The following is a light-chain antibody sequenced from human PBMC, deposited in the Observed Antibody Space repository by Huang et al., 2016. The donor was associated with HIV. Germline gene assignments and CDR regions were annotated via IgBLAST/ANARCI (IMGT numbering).Light chain of an antibody. Sequence: EIVLTQSPATLSLSPGESATLSCRASQTVSSYLAWYQQKPGQPPRLLIYDASKWTTDIPARFNGSGFGTDFTLTISSLELEDSAIYFCQECDNWPRLAFGGGTKVEI. CDR1: QTVSSY. CDR3: QECDNWPRLA. J-gene: IGKJ4*01. CDR2: DAS. V-gene: IGKV3-11*01.